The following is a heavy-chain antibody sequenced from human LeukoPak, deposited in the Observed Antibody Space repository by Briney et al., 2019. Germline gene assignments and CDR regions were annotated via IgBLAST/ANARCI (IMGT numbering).Heavy chain of an antibody. D-gene: IGHD3-10*01. V-gene: IGHV1-58*02. CDR3: AGDYGSGSYYIDY. CDR2: IVVGSGNT. Sequence: GASVKVSCKASGFTFTSSAMQWVRQARGQRLEWIGWIVVGSGNTNYAQKFQERVTITRDMSTSTAYMELSSLRSEDTAVYYCAGDYGSGSYYIDYWGRGTLVTVSS. J-gene: IGHJ4*02. CDR1: GFTFTSSA.